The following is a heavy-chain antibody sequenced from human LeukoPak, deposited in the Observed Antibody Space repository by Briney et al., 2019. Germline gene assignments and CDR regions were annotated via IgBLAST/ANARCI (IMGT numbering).Heavy chain of an antibody. CDR3: LRDLNWSLDQ. CDR2: IKSDGISI. CDR1: GFTFSNYM. J-gene: IGHJ4*02. Sequence: GGSLRLSCAASGFTFSNYMMHWVRQAPGKGLVWVSRIKSDGISITYADSVKGRFTISRDNAKNTLYLQMNSLRAEDTAVYYCLRDLNWSLDQWGQGTLVTVSS. D-gene: IGHD1-20*01. V-gene: IGHV3-74*01.